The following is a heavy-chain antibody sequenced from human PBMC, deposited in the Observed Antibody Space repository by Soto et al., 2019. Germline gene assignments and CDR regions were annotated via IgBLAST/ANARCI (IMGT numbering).Heavy chain of an antibody. CDR2: ISYSGTT. J-gene: IGHJ3*02. D-gene: IGHD3-16*02. CDR3: ARDSTYRGAFDI. V-gene: IGHV4-59*01. Sequence: SETLSLTCTVSRGSITNYFWTWIRQSPGRGLEWIGYISYSGTTNYNAYLKTRVTISVDTSKNHFSLKLSSVSAADTAVYYCARDSTYRGAFDIWGQGTMVTVSS. CDR1: RGSITNYF.